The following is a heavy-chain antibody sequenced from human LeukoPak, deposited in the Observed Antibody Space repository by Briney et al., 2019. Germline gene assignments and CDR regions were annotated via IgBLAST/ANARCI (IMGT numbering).Heavy chain of an antibody. V-gene: IGHV1-3*01. CDR3: ARGSGYYLWFDP. CDR2: INAGNGNT. Sequence: ASVKVSCKASGYTFTSYAMHWVRQAPGQRLEWMGWINAGNGNTKYSQKFQGRVTITRDTSASTAYMELSSLRSEDTAVYYCARGSGYYLWFDPWGQGTLVTVSS. J-gene: IGHJ5*02. D-gene: IGHD3-22*01. CDR1: GYTFTSYA.